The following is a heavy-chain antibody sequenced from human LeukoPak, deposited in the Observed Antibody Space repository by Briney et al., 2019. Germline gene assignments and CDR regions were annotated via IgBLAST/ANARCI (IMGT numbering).Heavy chain of an antibody. V-gene: IGHV4-59*01. CDR3: ARGTNWAYYGMDV. CDR1: GGSISSYY. J-gene: IGHJ6*02. Sequence: SETLSLTCTVSGGSISSYYWSWIRQPPGKGLEWIGYIYYSGSTNYNPSLKSRVTISVDTSKNQFSLKLSSVTAADTAVYYCARGTNWAYYGMDVWGQGTTVAVSS. CDR2: IYYSGST. D-gene: IGHD2-2*01.